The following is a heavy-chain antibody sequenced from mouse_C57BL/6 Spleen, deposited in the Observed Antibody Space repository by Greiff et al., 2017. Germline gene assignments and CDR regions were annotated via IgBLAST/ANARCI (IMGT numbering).Heavy chain of an antibody. Sequence: QVQLQQPGAELVKPGASVKLSCKASGYTFTSYWMQWVKQRPGQGLEWIGEIDPSDSYTNYNQKFKGKATLTVDTSSSTAYMQLSSLTSEDSAVYYCARWELGEGGYYAMDYGGQGTSVTVSS. CDR2: IDPSDSYT. D-gene: IGHD4-1*01. V-gene: IGHV1-50*01. J-gene: IGHJ4*01. CDR3: ARWELGEGGYYAMDY. CDR1: GYTFTSYW.